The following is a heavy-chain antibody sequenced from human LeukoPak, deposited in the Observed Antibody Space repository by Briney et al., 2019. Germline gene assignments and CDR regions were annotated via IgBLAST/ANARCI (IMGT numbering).Heavy chain of an antibody. CDR2: ILYDGSNK. CDR3: ALNRGSGWYFHY. Sequence: GRSLRLSCAASGFTFSSYAMYWVRQAPGKGLQWVATILYDGSNKYYVDSVKGRFTISRDNSKNTLYLQMNSLRVEDTAVYYCALNRGSGWYFHYWGQGTLVTVSS. J-gene: IGHJ4*02. V-gene: IGHV3-30*04. D-gene: IGHD6-19*01. CDR1: GFTFSSYA.